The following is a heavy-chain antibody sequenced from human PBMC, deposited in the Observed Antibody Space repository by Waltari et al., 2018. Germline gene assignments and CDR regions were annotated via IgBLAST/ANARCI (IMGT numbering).Heavy chain of an antibody. CDR3: ARDFVTTTAMDV. CDR1: GSTVRGNY. Sequence: EAHLVESGGGLVQPGGSLRLSCAASGSTVRGNYLSWVRHAPGKGLEWVSILSGGGTTYYADSVKGRFTISRHSSNNTLYLQMNNLRTEDTAVYYCARDFVTTTAMDVWGQGTTVTVSS. V-gene: IGHV3-53*04. CDR2: LSGGGTT. J-gene: IGHJ6*02. D-gene: IGHD4-17*01.